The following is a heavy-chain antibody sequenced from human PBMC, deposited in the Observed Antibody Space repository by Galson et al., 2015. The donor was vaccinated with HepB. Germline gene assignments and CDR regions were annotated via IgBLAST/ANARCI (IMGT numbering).Heavy chain of an antibody. CDR2: IWSDGSKE. J-gene: IGHJ4*02. Sequence: SLRLSCAASGFIFSNYGFSWVRQAPGKGLEWVALIWSDGSKENYADSVKGRFTISRDNARNSLYLQMNSLRDEDTAVYYCVRDSEYHFDCWGQGTPVTVSS. V-gene: IGHV3-33*01. CDR3: VRDSEYHFDC. D-gene: IGHD1-26*01. CDR1: GFIFSNYG.